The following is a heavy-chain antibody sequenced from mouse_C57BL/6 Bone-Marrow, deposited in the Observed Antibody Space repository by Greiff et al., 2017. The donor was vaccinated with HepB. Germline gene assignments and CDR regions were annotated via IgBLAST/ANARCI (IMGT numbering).Heavy chain of an antibody. D-gene: IGHD1-1*01. V-gene: IGHV2-5*01. CDR1: GFSLTSYG. CDR3: AKRGYGSSYWYFDV. CDR2: IWRGGST. Sequence: QVQLQQSGPGLVQPSQSLSITCTVSGFSLTSYGVHWVRQSPGKGLEWLGVIWRGGSTDYNAAFMSRLSITKDNYKSQVFFKMNRLQADDTAIYYCAKRGYGSSYWYFDVWGTGTTVTVSS. J-gene: IGHJ1*03.